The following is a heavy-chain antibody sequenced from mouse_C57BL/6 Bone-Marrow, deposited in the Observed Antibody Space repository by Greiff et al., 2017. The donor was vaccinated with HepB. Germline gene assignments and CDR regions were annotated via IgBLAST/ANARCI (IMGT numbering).Heavy chain of an antibody. CDR3: ARGGVTGAN. Sequence: EVQLQESGPGLVKPSQSLSLTCSVTGYSITSGYYWNWIRQFPGNKLEWMGYISYDGSNNYNPSLKNRISITRDTSKNQFFLKLNSVTTEDTATYYCARGGVTGANWGQGTLVTVAA. V-gene: IGHV3-6*01. D-gene: IGHD2-2*01. CDR2: ISYDGSN. J-gene: IGHJ3*01. CDR1: GYSITSGYY.